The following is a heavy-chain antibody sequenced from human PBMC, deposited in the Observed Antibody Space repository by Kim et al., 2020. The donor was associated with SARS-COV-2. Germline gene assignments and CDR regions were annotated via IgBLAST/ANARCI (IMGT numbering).Heavy chain of an antibody. J-gene: IGHJ4*02. V-gene: IGHV1-2*02. CDR2: INPDDGGT. D-gene: IGHD6-6*01. Sequence: ASVKVSCKTSGYTFTDYYIHWVRQAPGQGLEWMGWINPDDGGTRFAQKFQGRVTMTTDTSTSTAYMELSGLRSDDTAMYYCARDSAAPVEDIDYWGQGT. CDR3: ARDSAAPVEDIDY. CDR1: GYTFTDYY.